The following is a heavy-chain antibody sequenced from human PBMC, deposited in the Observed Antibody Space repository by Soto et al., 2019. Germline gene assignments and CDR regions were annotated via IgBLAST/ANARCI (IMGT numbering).Heavy chain of an antibody. V-gene: IGHV3-74*01. CDR2: ISSDGSST. CDR3: ALKHSSSWAYYYYYMDV. CDR1: GFSFRSYW. D-gene: IGHD6-13*01. Sequence: EVQLVESGGGLIQPGGSLRLSCAASGFSFRSYWMHWVRQGPGKGLAWVARISSDGSSTSYADSVKGRFTISRDNAKNTLYLQMNSLRAEDTAVYYCALKHSSSWAYYYYYMDVGGKGTTVTVSS. J-gene: IGHJ6*03.